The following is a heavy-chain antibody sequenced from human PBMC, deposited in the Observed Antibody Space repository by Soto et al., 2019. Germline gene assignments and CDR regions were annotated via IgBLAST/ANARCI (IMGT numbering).Heavy chain of an antibody. CDR2: ISYDGSNK. J-gene: IGHJ6*02. CDR3: AKDLYYDFWSGYSHYYYGMDI. V-gene: IGHV3-30*18. D-gene: IGHD3-3*01. CDR1: GFTFSSYG. Sequence: PGGSLRISCAASGFTFSSYGMHWVRQAPGKRLEWVAVISYDGSNKYYADSAKGRFTISRDNSKNTLYLQMNSLRAEDTAVYYCAKDLYYDFWSGYSHYYYGMDIWGQGTTVTVSS.